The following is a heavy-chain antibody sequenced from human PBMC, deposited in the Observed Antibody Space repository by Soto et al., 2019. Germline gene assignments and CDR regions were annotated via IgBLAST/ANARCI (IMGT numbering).Heavy chain of an antibody. CDR1: GCTFSTHT. Sequence: EVQLMESGGTLVQPGGCLRLSCVASGCTFSTHTMNWVRQAPGKGLEWVSRLTADSDDTSYADSIKGRFTISRDNSKNTLYLQMNSLRAADTAIYYCAKGLHRARLDFWGQGALVTVSS. D-gene: IGHD2-21*02. CDR3: AKGLHRARLDF. J-gene: IGHJ4*02. V-gene: IGHV3-23*01. CDR2: LTADSDDT.